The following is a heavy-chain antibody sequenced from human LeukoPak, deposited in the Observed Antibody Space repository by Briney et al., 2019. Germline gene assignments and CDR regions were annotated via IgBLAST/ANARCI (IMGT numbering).Heavy chain of an antibody. D-gene: IGHD4-11*01. CDR1: GGSISSSSYY. J-gene: IGHJ4*02. Sequence: PSETLSLTCTVSGGSISSSSYYWGWIRQPPGKGLEWIGSIYYSGSTYYNPSLKSRVTISVDTSKNQFSLKLSSVTAADTAVYYCASYYYSNYGASFDYWGQGTLVTVSS. CDR2: IYYSGST. CDR3: ASYYYSNYGASFDY. V-gene: IGHV4-39*01.